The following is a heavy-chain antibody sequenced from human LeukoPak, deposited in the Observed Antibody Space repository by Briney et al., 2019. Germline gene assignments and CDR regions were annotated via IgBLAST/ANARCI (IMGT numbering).Heavy chain of an antibody. V-gene: IGHV4-59*02. J-gene: IGHJ4*02. CDR1: GDSVSSYY. D-gene: IGHD3-22*01. CDR3: ARRTPGFYDTSGFYNGYFDY. Sequence: PSETLPLTCTVSGDSVSSYYWTWIRQSPGKGLEWIGDIYYTGITDSNPSLKRRVTISVDTSKNQFSLKMTSVTPADTAVYFCARRTPGFYDTSGFYNGYFDYWGQGTLVTVSS. CDR2: IYYTGIT.